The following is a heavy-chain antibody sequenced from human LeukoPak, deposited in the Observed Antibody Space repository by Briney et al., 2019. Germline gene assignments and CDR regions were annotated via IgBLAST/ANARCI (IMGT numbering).Heavy chain of an antibody. V-gene: IGHV3-48*01. Sequence: PGGSLRLSCAASGFTFSSYSMNWVRQAPGKGLEWVSYISSSSSTIYYADSVKGRFTISRDNAKNSLYLQMDSLRAEDTAVYYCAREVNWNYPYYYYMDVWGKGTTVTVSS. CDR1: GFTFSSYS. D-gene: IGHD1-7*01. J-gene: IGHJ6*03. CDR3: AREVNWNYPYYYYMDV. CDR2: ISSSSSTI.